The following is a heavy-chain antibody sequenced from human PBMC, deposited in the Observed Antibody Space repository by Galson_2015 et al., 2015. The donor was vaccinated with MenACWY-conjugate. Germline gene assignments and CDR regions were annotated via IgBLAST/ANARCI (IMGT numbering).Heavy chain of an antibody. Sequence: SVKVSCTASGYTFTSYYIHWVRQAPGKGLEWMGIINPSGGSTSYAQKFKGRVTMTRDTSKSTVYMELSSLRSEDTAVYYCARLSHSCYYVMVVWGQGAMVTVS. D-gene: IGHD2-15*01. CDR2: INPSGGST. CDR3: ARLSHSCYYVMVV. J-gene: IGHJ6*02. CDR1: GYTFTSYY. V-gene: IGHV1-46*01.